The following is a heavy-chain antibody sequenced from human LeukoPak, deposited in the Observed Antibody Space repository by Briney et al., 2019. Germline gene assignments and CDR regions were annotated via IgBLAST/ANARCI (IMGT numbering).Heavy chain of an antibody. Sequence: GAAVKVSCKASGYTFSIYGITWVRQAPGQGLEWMGWISAHTGKSDYAQKSQNRVTMTADTATSTAYMELRSLGSDDTAVYYCARDGKGRFDFRENDYWGQGTLVTVSS. CDR1: GYTFSIYG. J-gene: IGHJ4*02. CDR2: ISAHTGKS. CDR3: ARDGKGRFDFRENDY. V-gene: IGHV1-18*01. D-gene: IGHD3-3*01.